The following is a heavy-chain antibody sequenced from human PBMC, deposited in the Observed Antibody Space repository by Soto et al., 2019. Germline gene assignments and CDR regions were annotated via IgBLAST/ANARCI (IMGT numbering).Heavy chain of an antibody. J-gene: IGHJ4*02. CDR3: AREGQLGY. D-gene: IGHD6-6*01. V-gene: IGHV1-18*01. Sequence: ASVKVSCKASGYTFTNYGFSWVRQAPGQGLEWMGWISGYNGNTNYAGRLQGRVTMTTDTSTSTAYMELKSLRYDDTAVYYCAREGQLGYWGQGTPVTVSS. CDR1: GYTFTNYG. CDR2: ISGYNGNT.